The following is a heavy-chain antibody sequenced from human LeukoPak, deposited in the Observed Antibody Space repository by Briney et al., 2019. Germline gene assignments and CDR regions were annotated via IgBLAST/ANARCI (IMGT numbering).Heavy chain of an antibody. V-gene: IGHV3-30*02. D-gene: IGHD2-2*01. CDR3: ASLAEYVVVPVDY. J-gene: IGHJ4*02. CDR1: GFTFSSYG. CDR2: IRYDGSNK. Sequence: GGSLRLSCAASGFTFSSYGMHWVRHAPSKGLEWVTFIRYDGSNKYYADSVKGRFTISRDNSKNTLYLQMNSLRAEDTSVYYCASLAEYVVVPVDYWGQGTLVTVSS.